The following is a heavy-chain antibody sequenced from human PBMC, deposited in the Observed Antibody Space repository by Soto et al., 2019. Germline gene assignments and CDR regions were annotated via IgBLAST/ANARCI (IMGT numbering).Heavy chain of an antibody. CDR2: ISSDGSNR. CDR1: GFIFSSYA. D-gene: IGHD1-1*01. CDR3: AKAPWNLAHTHYFDF. V-gene: IGHV3-30-3*01. J-gene: IGHJ4*02. Sequence: QVQLVESGGGVVQPGRSLRLSCAASGFIFSSYAMHWVRQAPGKGLEWVAVISSDGSNRYYADSVGGRFTISRDNSKNTVYLHMSSLTGDDTAMFYCAKAPWNLAHTHYFDFWGQGTLVTVSS.